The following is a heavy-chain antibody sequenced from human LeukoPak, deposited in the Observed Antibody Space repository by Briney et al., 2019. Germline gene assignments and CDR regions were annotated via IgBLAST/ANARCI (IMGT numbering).Heavy chain of an antibody. Sequence: ASVKVSCKASGYTFTGYYMHCVRQAPGQGLEWMGWINPNSGGTSFAQKFQGRVTMTRDTSISTAYMELSRLRFDDTAVYYCARDRAYSSGRDDTFDLWGQGTMVIVSS. D-gene: IGHD3-22*01. V-gene: IGHV1-2*02. CDR3: ARDRAYSSGRDDTFDL. J-gene: IGHJ3*01. CDR1: GYTFTGYY. CDR2: INPNSGGT.